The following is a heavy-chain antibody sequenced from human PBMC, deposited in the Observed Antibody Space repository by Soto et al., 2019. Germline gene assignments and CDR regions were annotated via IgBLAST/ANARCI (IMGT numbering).Heavy chain of an antibody. V-gene: IGHV1-69*01. J-gene: IGHJ4*02. CDR3: ARDGGRHSGGIDY. D-gene: IGHD1-26*01. CDR2: IIPIFGTA. Sequence: QVQLVQSEAEVKKPGSSVKVSCKASGGTLSSYSINWVRQAPGQGLEWMGEIIPIFGTANYAQKFQGRVTITADESTSTAYMELSSLRSEDTAVYYCARDGGRHSGGIDYWGQGTLFTVSS. CDR1: GGTLSSYS.